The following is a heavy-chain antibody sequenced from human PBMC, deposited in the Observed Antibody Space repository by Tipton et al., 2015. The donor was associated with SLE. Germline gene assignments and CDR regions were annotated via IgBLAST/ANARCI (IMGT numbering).Heavy chain of an antibody. CDR1: GGSFSGYY. CDR3: ARGLSKLPFFYFYMDV. J-gene: IGHJ6*03. Sequence: TLSLTCAVYGGSFSGYYWSWIRQPPGKGLEWIGEINHSGSTNYNPSLKSRVTISVDSSKNQFSLNMNSLTAADTAVYYCARGLSKLPFFYFYMDVWGKGTTVTVSS. D-gene: IGHD2/OR15-2a*01. V-gene: IGHV4-34*01. CDR2: INHSGST.